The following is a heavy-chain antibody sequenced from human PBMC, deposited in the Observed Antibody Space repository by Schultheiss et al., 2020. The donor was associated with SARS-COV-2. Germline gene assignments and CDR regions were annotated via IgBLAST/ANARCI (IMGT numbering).Heavy chain of an antibody. CDR2: IYYSGST. J-gene: IGHJ6*02. CDR1: GGSFSDYY. D-gene: IGHD3-3*01. Sequence: SETLSLTCAVYGGSFSDYYWSWIRQPPGKGLEWIGYIYYSGSTNYNPSLKSRVTISVDTSKNQFSLKLSSVTAADTAVYYCARLNEYYDFWSGQKNRYGMDVWGQGTTVTVSS. CDR3: ARLNEYYDFWSGQKNRYGMDV. V-gene: IGHV4-59*12.